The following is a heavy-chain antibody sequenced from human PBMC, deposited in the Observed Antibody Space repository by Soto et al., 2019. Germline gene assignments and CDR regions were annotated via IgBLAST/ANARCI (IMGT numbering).Heavy chain of an antibody. J-gene: IGHJ4*02. CDR3: ANGRDGYNLADFDY. D-gene: IGHD5-12*01. Sequence: GGSLRLSCAASGFTFSSYAMSWVRQAPGKGLEWVSAISGSGGSTYYADSVKGRFTISRDNSKNTLYLQMNSLRAEDTAVYYCANGRDGYNLADFDYWGQGTLVTVSS. CDR2: ISGSGGST. CDR1: GFTFSSYA. V-gene: IGHV3-23*01.